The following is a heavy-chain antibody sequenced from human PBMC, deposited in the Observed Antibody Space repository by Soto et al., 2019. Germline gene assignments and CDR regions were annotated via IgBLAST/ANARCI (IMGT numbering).Heavy chain of an antibody. CDR2: ISGNGGTT. V-gene: IGHV3-23*01. J-gene: IGHJ4*02. Sequence: EVQLLESGGGLVQPGGSLRVSCAASGFTFSTYALGWVRQAPGKGLEWVSAISGNGGTTYYSDSVKGRFSISRDNSKNTLYLQRNSLRAEDTAVYYCVKALYGGADYWGQGTLVTVSS. D-gene: IGHD4-17*01. CDR1: GFTFSTYA. CDR3: VKALYGGADY.